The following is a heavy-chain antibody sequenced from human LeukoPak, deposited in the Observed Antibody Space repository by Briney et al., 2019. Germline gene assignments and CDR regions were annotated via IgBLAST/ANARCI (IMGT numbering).Heavy chain of an antibody. CDR1: GYTLTELS. V-gene: IGHV1-24*01. D-gene: IGHD3-3*01. J-gene: IGHJ4*02. CDR2: FDPEDGET. CDR3: ATDAYDFWSGYYPGY. Sequence: ASVKVSCKVSGYTLTELSMLWVRQAPGKGLEWMGGFDPEDGETIYAQKFQGRVTMTEDTSTDTAYMELSSLRSEDTAVYYCATDAYDFWSGYYPGYWGQGTLVTVSS.